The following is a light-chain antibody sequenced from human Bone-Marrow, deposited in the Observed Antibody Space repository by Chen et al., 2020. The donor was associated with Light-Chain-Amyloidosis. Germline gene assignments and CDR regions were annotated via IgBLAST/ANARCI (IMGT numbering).Light chain of an antibody. V-gene: IGLV2-14*01. CDR2: EVT. CDR3: SSYTITNTLV. Sequence: QSSLTHPPSVSASPGPSRTLSCTGTSSDVGGDNHVSWDQQHPAKAPKLMIYEVTKRPSWVPDRCSGSKSANTASLTISGLQTEAEADYFCSSYTITNTLVFGSGTRVTVL. J-gene: IGLJ1*01. CDR1: SSDVGGDNH.